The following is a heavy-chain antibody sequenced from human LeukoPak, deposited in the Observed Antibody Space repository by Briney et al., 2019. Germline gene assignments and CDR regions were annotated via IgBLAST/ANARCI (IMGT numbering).Heavy chain of an antibody. CDR1: GYSFTNYW. V-gene: IGHV5-51*01. CDR3: ARSREVDTSMVTGAQKGYYYYMDV. CDR2: IYSGDSDT. J-gene: IGHJ6*03. Sequence: GESLKISCKGSGYSFTNYWIGWVRQMPGKGLEWMGIIYSGDSDTRYSPSFQGQVTISADKSISTAYLQWSSLKASDTAIHYCARSREVDTSMVTGAQKGYYYYMDVWGKGTTVTVSS. D-gene: IGHD5-18*01.